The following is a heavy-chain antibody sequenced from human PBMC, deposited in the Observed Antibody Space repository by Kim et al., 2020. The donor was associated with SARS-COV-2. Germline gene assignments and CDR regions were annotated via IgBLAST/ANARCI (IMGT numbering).Heavy chain of an antibody. D-gene: IGHD2-15*01. V-gene: IGHV3-30*18. CDR3: AKLACSGGSCYPGTDY. CDR1: GSTFSNSG. CDR2: VSYDGTYE. Sequence: GGSLRLSCAASGSTFSNSGMHWIRQAPGKGLEWVAVVSYDGTYEDYADSVKGRFTIPRDNSKNTAYLQVNSLRAEDTAGYHCAKLACSGGSCYPGTDYWGQGTLVTVSS. J-gene: IGHJ4*02.